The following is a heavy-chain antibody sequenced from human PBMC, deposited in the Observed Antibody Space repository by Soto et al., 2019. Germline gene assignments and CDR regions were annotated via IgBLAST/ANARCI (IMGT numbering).Heavy chain of an antibody. CDR2: IYSGGST. V-gene: IGHV3-53*02. CDR3: ARALNWGNYYYYGMDV. J-gene: IGHJ6*02. CDR1: GFTVSSNY. D-gene: IGHD7-27*01. Sequence: EVQLVETGGGLIQPGGSLRLSCAASGFTVSSNYMSWVRQAPGKGLEWVSVIYSGGSTYYADSVKGRFTISRDNSKNTLYLQMNSLRAEDTAVYYCARALNWGNYYYYGMDVWGQGTTVTVSS.